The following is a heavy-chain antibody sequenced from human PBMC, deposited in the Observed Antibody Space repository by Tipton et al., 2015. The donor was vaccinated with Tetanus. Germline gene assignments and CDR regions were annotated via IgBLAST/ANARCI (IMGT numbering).Heavy chain of an antibody. CDR2: IYYSGST. D-gene: IGHD3-16*02. V-gene: IGHV4-39*02. CDR1: GGSISSSSYY. J-gene: IGHJ5*02. Sequence: TLSLTCTVSGGSISSSSYYWGWIRQPPGKGLEWIGSIYYSGSTYYNPSLKSRVTISVDTSKNQFSLKLSSVTAADTAVYYCARDRSPRWFDPWGQETLVTVSS. CDR3: ARDRSPRWFDP.